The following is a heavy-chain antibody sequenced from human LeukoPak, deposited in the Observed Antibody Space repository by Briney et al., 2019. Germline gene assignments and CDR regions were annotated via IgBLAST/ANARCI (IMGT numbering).Heavy chain of an antibody. J-gene: IGHJ5*02. CDR3: AREMELAWFDP. CDR2: ISGDGSST. Sequence: GGSLRLSCAASGFTFSSYWMHWVRQAPGKGLVWVSRISGDGSSTTYADSVKGRFTISRDNAKNTLYLQMNSLRAEDTAVYHCAREMELAWFDPWGQRTLVTVSS. CDR1: GFTFSSYW. V-gene: IGHV3-74*01. D-gene: IGHD1-7*01.